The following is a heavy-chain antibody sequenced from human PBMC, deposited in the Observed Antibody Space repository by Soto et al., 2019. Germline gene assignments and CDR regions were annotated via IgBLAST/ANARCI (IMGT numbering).Heavy chain of an antibody. CDR1: GLIFSDYA. J-gene: IGHJ4*02. CDR3: AKDRFGIVGPVDY. D-gene: IGHD1-26*01. CDR2: ISGSGGNT. V-gene: IGHV3-23*01. Sequence: PGGSLILSCAASGLIFSDYAMSWVRQAPGKGLECVACISGSGGNTFYADSVKGRFTISRDNSKNTLSLHMNSLRVDDTAVYFCAKDRFGIVGPVDYWGQGTLVTVSS.